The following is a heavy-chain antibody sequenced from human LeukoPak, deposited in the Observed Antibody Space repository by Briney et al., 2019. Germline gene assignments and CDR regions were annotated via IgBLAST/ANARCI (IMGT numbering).Heavy chain of an antibody. J-gene: IGHJ4*02. V-gene: IGHV3-23*01. CDR3: AKGRPPYCSGVRCYPFDN. CDR2: TANDGVST. Sequence: PGGSLRLSCAASGFTFSSYAMTWVRQAPGKGLEWVAITANDGVSTYEADSVRGRFTISRDNSKSTLQLQMNSLRVEDTAVYYCAKGRPPYCSGVRCYPFDNWGQGTLVTVSS. D-gene: IGHD2-15*01. CDR1: GFTFSSYA.